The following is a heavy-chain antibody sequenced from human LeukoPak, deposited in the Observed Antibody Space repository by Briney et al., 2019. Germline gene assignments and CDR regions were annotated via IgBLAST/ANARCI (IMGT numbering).Heavy chain of an antibody. Sequence: GGSLRLSCAASGFTFSSYAMSWVRQAPGKGLEWVSAISGSGGSTYYADSVKGRFTIFRDNSKNTLYLQMNSLRAEDTAVYYCAKDIYYYDSSGNDAFDIWGQGTMVTVSS. V-gene: IGHV3-23*01. J-gene: IGHJ3*02. CDR2: ISGSGGST. CDR3: AKDIYYYDSSGNDAFDI. CDR1: GFTFSSYA. D-gene: IGHD3-22*01.